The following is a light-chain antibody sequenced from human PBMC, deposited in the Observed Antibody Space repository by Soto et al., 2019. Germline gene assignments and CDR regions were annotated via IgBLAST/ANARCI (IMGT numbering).Light chain of an antibody. J-gene: IGKJ1*01. CDR3: QQYGSSP. CDR1: QSVGSH. CDR2: DAS. Sequence: ELADSGSTRSLSPGERATLSCRASQSVGSHLAWYQQKPGQAPRLLIYDASNRATGIPARFSGSGSGTDFTLTISSLEPEDFAVYYCQQYGSSPFGQGTKVDIK. V-gene: IGKV3-11*01.